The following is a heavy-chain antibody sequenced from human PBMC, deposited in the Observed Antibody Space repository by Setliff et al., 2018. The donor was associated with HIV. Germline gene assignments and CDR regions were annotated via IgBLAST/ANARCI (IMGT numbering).Heavy chain of an antibody. V-gene: IGHV4-4*07. CDR1: NGSINNYF. J-gene: IGHJ4*02. CDR2: IFSSGTY. CDR3: ARMAPDGTGGYYFDA. D-gene: IGHD3-16*01. Sequence: SETLSLTCTVSNGSINNYFWSWIRQAAGKRLEWIGRIFSSGTYNYNPSLRSRVTISVDASNKKFSLNLMSVTAADTAVYYCARMAPDGTGGYYFDAWGQGTLVTVSS.